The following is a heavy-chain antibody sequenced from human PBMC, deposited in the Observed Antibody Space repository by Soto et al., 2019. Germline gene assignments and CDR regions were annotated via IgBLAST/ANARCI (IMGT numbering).Heavy chain of an antibody. D-gene: IGHD3-3*01. Sequence: SGTLSLTCTVSGGSISSYYWSWIRQPPGKGLEWIGYIYYSGSTNYNPSLKSRVTISVDTSKNQFSLKLSSVTAADTAVYYCARSVRFLEWLSNWGQGTLVTVS. CDR2: IYYSGST. J-gene: IGHJ4*02. V-gene: IGHV4-59*01. CDR3: ARSVRFLEWLSN. CDR1: GGSISSYY.